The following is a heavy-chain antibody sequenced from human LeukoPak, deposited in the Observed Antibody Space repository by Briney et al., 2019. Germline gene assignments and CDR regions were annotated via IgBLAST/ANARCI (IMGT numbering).Heavy chain of an antibody. V-gene: IGHV4-34*01. CDR3: ARGRYLPLYFDY. CDR1: GGSISSYY. D-gene: IGHD3-16*02. CDR2: INHSGST. J-gene: IGHJ4*02. Sequence: SETLSLTCTVSGGSISSYYWSWIRQPPGKGLEWIGEINHSGSTNYNPSLKSRVTISVDTSKNQFSLKLSSVTAADTAVYYCARGRYLPLYFDYWGQGTLVTVSS.